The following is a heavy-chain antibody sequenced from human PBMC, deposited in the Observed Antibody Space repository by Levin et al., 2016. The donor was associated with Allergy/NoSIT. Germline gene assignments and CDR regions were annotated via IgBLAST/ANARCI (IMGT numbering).Heavy chain of an antibody. CDR2: ISGSGGST. CDR3: AKDRATVVTRGFDY. J-gene: IGHJ4*02. D-gene: IGHD4-23*01. V-gene: IGHV3-23*01. Sequence: VRQAPGKGLEWVSAISGSGGSTYYADSVKGRFTISRDNSKNTLYLQMNSLRAEDTAVYYCAKDRATVVTRGFDYWGQGTLVTVSS.